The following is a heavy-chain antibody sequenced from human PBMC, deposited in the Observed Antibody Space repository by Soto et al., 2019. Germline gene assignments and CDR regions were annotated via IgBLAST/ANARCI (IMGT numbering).Heavy chain of an antibody. V-gene: IGHV3-7*01. Sequence: LRLSCAASGFTFSSYWMSWVRQAPGKGLEWVANIKQDGSNKYYADSVKGRFTISRDNSKNTLYLQMNSLRAEDTAVYYCAKAGTRMATKLAPVNYWGQGTLVTVSS. D-gene: IGHD5-12*01. CDR1: GFTFSSYW. CDR3: AKAGTRMATKLAPVNY. CDR2: IKQDGSNK. J-gene: IGHJ4*02.